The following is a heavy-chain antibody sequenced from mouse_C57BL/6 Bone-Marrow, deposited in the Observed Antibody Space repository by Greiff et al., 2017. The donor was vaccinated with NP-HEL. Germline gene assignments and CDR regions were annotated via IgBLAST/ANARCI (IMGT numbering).Heavy chain of an antibody. CDR2: ISSGGSYT. J-gene: IGHJ2*01. CDR3: ARHYYGSSYFDY. CDR1: GFTFSSYG. D-gene: IGHD1-1*01. Sequence: EVKLMESGGDLVKPGGSLKLSCAASGFTFSSYGMSWVRQTPDKRLERVATISSGGSYTYYPDSVKGRFTISRDNAKNTLYLQMSSLKSEDTAMYYCARHYYGSSYFDYWGQGTTLTVSS. V-gene: IGHV5-6*01.